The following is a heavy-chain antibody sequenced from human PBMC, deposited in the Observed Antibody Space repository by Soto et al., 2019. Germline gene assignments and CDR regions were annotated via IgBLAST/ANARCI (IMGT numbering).Heavy chain of an antibody. Sequence: QVQLVESGGGVVQPGRSLRLSCAASGFTFSSYAMHWVRQAPGKGLEWVAVISYDGSNKYYADSEKGRFTISRDNSKNTLYLQMNSLRPEDTAVYYCARSLGTTWGYFYYYYAMDVWGQGTTVTVSS. J-gene: IGHJ6*02. D-gene: IGHD1-1*01. CDR3: ARSLGTTWGYFYYYYAMDV. V-gene: IGHV3-30-3*01. CDR1: GFTFSSYA. CDR2: ISYDGSNK.